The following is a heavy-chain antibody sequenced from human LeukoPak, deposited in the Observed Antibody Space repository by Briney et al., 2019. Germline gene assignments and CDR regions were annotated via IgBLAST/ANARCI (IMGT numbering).Heavy chain of an antibody. J-gene: IGHJ4*02. CDR2: INHSGST. Sequence: SETLSLTCAVYGGSFSGYYWSWIRQPPGKGLEWIGEINHSGSTNYNPSLKSRVTISVDTSKNQFSLKLSSVTAADTAVYYCARARAHLKYYYDSSGYYYFDYWGQGALVTVSS. CDR3: ARARAHLKYYYDSSGYYYFDY. D-gene: IGHD3-22*01. V-gene: IGHV4-34*01. CDR1: GGSFSGYY.